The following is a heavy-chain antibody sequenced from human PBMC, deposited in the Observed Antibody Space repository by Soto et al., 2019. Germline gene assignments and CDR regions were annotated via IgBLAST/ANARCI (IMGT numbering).Heavy chain of an antibody. CDR1: GFNFSRYG. CDR3: AKDGGGYYFDQ. J-gene: IGHJ4*02. D-gene: IGHD3-16*01. V-gene: IGHV3-30*18. Sequence: QVQLVESGGGVVQPGRSLRLSCAASGFNFSRYGMHWVRQAPGKGLEWVAVISYDGSNQYYADSMKGRFSISRDNSKNTLYLQMESLSTEDSAKYFCAKDGGGYYFDQWGQGTRVTVSS. CDR2: ISYDGSNQ.